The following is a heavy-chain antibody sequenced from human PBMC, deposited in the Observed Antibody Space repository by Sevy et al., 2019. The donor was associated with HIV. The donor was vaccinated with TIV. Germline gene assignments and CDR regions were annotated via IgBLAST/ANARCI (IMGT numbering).Heavy chain of an antibody. Sequence: GGSLRLSCAASGFTFSYAWMSWVRQAPGKGLEWVGRIKSKRDGGTTDYAEPVKGRFTISRDDSKNTLYLQMKNLKTEDTAVYYCSTDPIIVLLVTDGMDVWGQGTTVTVSS. D-gene: IGHD2-8*02. J-gene: IGHJ6*02. CDR2: IKSKRDGGTT. V-gene: IGHV3-15*01. CDR3: STDPIIVLLVTDGMDV. CDR1: GFTFSYAW.